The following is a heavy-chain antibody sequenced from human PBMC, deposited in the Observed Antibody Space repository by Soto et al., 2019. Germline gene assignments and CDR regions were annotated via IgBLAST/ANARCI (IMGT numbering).Heavy chain of an antibody. J-gene: IGHJ6*02. CDR3: AREGGYSSSGLAYYYYGMDV. Sequence: GGSLRLSCAASGFTFSSYSMNWVRQAPGKGLEWVSSISSSSSYIYYADSVKGRFTISRDNAKNSLYLQMNSLRAEDTAVYYYAREGGYSSSGLAYYYYGMDVWGQGTTVTVSS. V-gene: IGHV3-21*01. CDR2: ISSSSSYI. D-gene: IGHD6-6*01. CDR1: GFTFSSYS.